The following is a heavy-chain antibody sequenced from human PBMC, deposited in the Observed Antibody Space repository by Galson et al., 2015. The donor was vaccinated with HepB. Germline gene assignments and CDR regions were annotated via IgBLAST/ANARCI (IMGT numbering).Heavy chain of an antibody. D-gene: IGHD2-21*02. Sequence: SLRLSCAASGFTFSNAWMSWVRQAPGKGLEWVGRIKSKTDGGTTDYAAPVKGRFTISRDDSKNTLYLQMNSLKTEDTAVYYCTTRLPFYYYYGMDVWGQGTTVTVSS. V-gene: IGHV3-15*01. J-gene: IGHJ6*02. CDR3: TTRLPFYYYYGMDV. CDR1: GFTFSNAW. CDR2: IKSKTDGGTT.